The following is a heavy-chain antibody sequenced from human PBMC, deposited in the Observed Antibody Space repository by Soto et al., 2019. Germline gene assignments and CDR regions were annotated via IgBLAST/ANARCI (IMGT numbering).Heavy chain of an antibody. D-gene: IGHD2-21*02. J-gene: IGHJ6*02. CDR2: IYYSGST. V-gene: IGHV4-59*01. CDR1: GGSISSYY. CDR3: ARMSLFDFFSS. Sequence: SETLSLTCTVSGGSISSYYWSWIRQPPGKGLEWIGYIYYSGSTNYNPSLKSRVTISVDTSKNQFSLRLSSVTAADTAVYYCARMSLFDFFSSWGQGTSVTGSS.